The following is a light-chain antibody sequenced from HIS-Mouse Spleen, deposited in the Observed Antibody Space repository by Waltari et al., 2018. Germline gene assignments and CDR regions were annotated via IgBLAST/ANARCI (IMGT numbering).Light chain of an antibody. CDR1: ALPKKY. V-gene: IGLV3-16*01. Sequence: SYELTQPPSVSVSLGQMARITCSGEALPKKYAYWYQQKPGQFPVLVIYKDSERPSGIPERFSGSSSGTIVTLTISGVQAEDEADYYCLSADSSGTSVFGSGTKVTAL. J-gene: IGLJ6*01. CDR3: LSADSSGTSV. CDR2: KDS.